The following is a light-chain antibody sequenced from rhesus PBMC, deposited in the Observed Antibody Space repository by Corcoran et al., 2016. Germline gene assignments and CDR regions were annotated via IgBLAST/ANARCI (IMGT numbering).Light chain of an antibody. CDR3: QQTSPLWP. Sequence: ELVVTQSPATLSLSPGERATLSCRASQSVGRYLAWYQQKPGQTPRLRIYCASNRATGIPDRFRGRGSGTDVTLTISSLEPEDVGVYYCQQTSPLWPFGQGTKVEIK. CDR2: CAS. CDR1: QSVGRY. V-gene: IGKV3-24*04. J-gene: IGKJ1*01.